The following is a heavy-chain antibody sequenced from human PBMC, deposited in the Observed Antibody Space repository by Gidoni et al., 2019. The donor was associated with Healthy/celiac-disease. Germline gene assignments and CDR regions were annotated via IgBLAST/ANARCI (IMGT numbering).Heavy chain of an antibody. V-gene: IGHV3-21*01. CDR1: GFTFSSYS. Sequence: EVQLVESGGGLVKPGGSLRLSCAASGFTFSSYSMNWVRQAPGKGLEWVSSISSSSSYIYYADSVKGRFTISRDNAKNSLYLQMNSLRAEDTAVYYCASGVSSSSSRYIWGQGTLVTVSS. D-gene: IGHD6-6*01. J-gene: IGHJ4*02. CDR2: ISSSSSYI. CDR3: ASGVSSSSSRYI.